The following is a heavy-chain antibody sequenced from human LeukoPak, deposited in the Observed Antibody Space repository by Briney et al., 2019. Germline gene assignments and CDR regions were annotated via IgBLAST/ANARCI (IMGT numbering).Heavy chain of an antibody. V-gene: IGHV3-33*01. J-gene: IGHJ4*02. CDR1: GFSFSNYG. CDR2: IWYDGSNK. CDR3: ARSNNGGWGYCDY. D-gene: IGHD3-16*01. Sequence: GGSLRLSCAASGFSFSNYGMHWVRQAPGKGLEWVAVIWYDGSNKYYADSVKGRFTISRDNSKNTLYVQMSSLRAEATAVYYCARSNNGGWGYCDYWGQGSLVTVSS.